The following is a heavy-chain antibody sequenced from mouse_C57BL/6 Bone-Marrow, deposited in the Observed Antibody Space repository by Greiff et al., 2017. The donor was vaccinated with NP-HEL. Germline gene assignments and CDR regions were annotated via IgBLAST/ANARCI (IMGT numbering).Heavy chain of an antibody. Sequence: VQLVESEGGLVQPGSSMKLSCTASGFTFSDYYMAWVRQVPEKGLEWVANINYDGSSTYYLDSLKSRFIISRDNAKNILYLQMSSLKSEDTATYYCARDRGYGFDYWGQGTTLTVSS. D-gene: IGHD1-1*02. J-gene: IGHJ2*01. CDR2: INYDGSST. CDR1: GFTFSDYY. V-gene: IGHV5-16*01. CDR3: ARDRGYGFDY.